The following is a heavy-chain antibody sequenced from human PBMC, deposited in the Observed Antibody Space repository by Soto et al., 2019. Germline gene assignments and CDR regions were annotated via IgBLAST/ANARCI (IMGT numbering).Heavy chain of an antibody. J-gene: IGHJ6*02. CDR3: ARLHYCSGGSCSFHYYGMDV. Sequence: GGSLRLSCAASGFTFSDYYISWIRQAPGKGLEWVSYISSSGSTIYYADSVKGRFTISRDNAKNSLYLQMNSLRAEDTAVYYCARLHYCSGGSCSFHYYGMDVWGQGTTVTVSS. CDR2: ISSSGSTI. CDR1: GFTFSDYY. D-gene: IGHD2-15*01. V-gene: IGHV3-11*01.